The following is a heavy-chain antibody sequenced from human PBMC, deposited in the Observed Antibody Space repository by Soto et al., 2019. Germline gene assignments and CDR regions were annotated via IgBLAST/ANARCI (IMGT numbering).Heavy chain of an antibody. CDR2: IIPTLGTP. CDR3: ARVGLGAYDY. J-gene: IGHJ4*02. V-gene: IGHV1-69*01. Sequence: QVQLVQSGAKVKKPGSSVKVSCKASGGIFSNFAFNWMRQAPGQGLEWMGGIIPTLGTPHYAQKFLGRVTITADESTRTVYMEMSSLTVEDTAVYYCARVGLGAYDYWGQGTLVIVSS. D-gene: IGHD6-19*01. CDR1: GGIFSNFA.